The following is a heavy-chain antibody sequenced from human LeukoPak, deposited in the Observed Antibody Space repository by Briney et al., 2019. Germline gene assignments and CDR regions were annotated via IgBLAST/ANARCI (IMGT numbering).Heavy chain of an antibody. D-gene: IGHD1-26*01. Sequence: GGSLRLSCGVSGFNFDDYAMHWVRQAPGKGLEWVSGISWNSRSIGYADSVKGRFTISRDNSKNTLYLQMNSLRAEDTAVYYCARVMGATSWGQGTLVTVSS. V-gene: IGHV3-9*01. CDR2: ISWNSRSI. CDR1: GFNFDDYA. CDR3: ARVMGATS. J-gene: IGHJ5*02.